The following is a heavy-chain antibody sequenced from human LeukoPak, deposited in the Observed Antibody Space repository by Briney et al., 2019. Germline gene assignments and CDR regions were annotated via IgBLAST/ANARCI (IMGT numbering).Heavy chain of an antibody. V-gene: IGHV1-18*01. CDR1: GYTFTSYG. CDR2: ISAYNGNT. CDR3: ARDWNWGTYDY. D-gene: IGHD7-27*01. J-gene: IGHJ4*02. Sequence: ASVKVSCKASGYTFTSYGIRGVRQAPGQGREGMGWISAYNGNTNYAQKLQRRVTMTTDTSTSTAYMELRSLRSDDTAVYYCARDWNWGTYDYWGQGTLVTVSS.